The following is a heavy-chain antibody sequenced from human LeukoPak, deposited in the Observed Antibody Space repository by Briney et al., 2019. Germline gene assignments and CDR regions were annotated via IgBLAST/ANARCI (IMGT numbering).Heavy chain of an antibody. CDR1: EFTFSSYS. CDR2: ISSIRNYI. D-gene: IGHD5-18*01. CDR3: ARLRGGYNYALGPFDY. J-gene: IGHJ4*02. V-gene: IGHV3-21*01. Sequence: GGSLRLSCEASEFTFSSYSINWVRHAPGKGLEWVSSISSIRNYIYYADSVRGRFTISRDNARNSLYLQMNSLRAEDTAVYYCARLRGGYNYALGPFDYWGQGTLVTVSS.